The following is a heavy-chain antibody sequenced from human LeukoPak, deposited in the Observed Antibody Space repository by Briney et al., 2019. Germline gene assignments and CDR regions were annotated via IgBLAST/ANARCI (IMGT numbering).Heavy chain of an antibody. CDR1: GFTFSSYA. CDR2: ISGSGGST. J-gene: IGHJ4*02. D-gene: IGHD4-17*01. CDR3: AKTRPLHDYGEAPSFDY. Sequence: PGGSLRLSCAASGFTFSSYAVSWVRQAPGKGLEWVSAISGSGGSTYYADSVKGRFTISRDNSKNTLYLQMNSLRAEDTAVYYCAKTRPLHDYGEAPSFDYWGQGTLVTVSS. V-gene: IGHV3-23*01.